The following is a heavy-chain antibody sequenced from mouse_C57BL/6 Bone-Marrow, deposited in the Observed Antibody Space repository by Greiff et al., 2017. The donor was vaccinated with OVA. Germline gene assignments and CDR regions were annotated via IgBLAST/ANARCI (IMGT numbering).Heavy chain of an antibody. CDR3: TRDGGSSYAPFAY. CDR2: ISLKSDNYAT. D-gene: IGHD1-1*01. V-gene: IGHV6-3*01. Sequence: EVQLQESGGGLVQPGGSMKLSCVASGFTFSNYWMNWVRQSPEKGLEWVAQISLKSDNYATHYAESVKGRFTISRDDSKSSVYLQMNNLRAEDTGIYYCTRDGGSSYAPFAYWGQGTLVTVSA. CDR1: GFTFSNYW. J-gene: IGHJ3*01.